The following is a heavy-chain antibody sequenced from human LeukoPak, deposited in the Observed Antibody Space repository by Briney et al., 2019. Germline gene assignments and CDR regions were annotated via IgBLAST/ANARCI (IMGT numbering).Heavy chain of an antibody. D-gene: IGHD6-19*01. CDR2: IYYSGST. CDR1: GGSISSYY. Sequence: SETLSLTCTVSGGSISSYYWSWIRQPPGKGLEWIGYIYYSGSTNYNPSLKSRVTISVDTSKNQFSLKLTSVTAADTAVYYCAREGGSSGWSQMPPLDYWGQGTLVTVSS. J-gene: IGHJ4*02. CDR3: AREGGSSGWSQMPPLDY. V-gene: IGHV4-59*01.